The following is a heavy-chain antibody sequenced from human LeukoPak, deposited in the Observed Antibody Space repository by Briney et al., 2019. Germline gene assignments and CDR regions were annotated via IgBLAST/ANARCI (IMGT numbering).Heavy chain of an antibody. J-gene: IGHJ4*02. V-gene: IGHV1-2*02. CDR1: GYTFTGNF. D-gene: IGHD6-6*01. CDR2: INPNGGGT. Sequence: ASVKVSCKASGYTFTGNFIHWVRQAPGQGLEWVGWINPNGGGTSYAQKFQGRVTMTRDTSISTAYMDLSSLTSEDTAIYYCARGHSSLRLYYFDYWGQGTLVTVSS. CDR3: ARGHSSLRLYYFDY.